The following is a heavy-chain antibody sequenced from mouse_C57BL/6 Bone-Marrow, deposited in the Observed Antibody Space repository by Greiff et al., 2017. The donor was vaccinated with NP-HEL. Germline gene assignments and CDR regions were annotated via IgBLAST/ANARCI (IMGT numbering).Heavy chain of an antibody. CDR2: IDPNSGGT. V-gene: IGHV1-72*01. CDR1: GYTFTSYW. CDR3: AREPSTAGVYFDY. Sequence: QVQLQQPGAELVKPGSSFPLSFPSSGYTFTSYWMHWVKQRPGRGLEWIGRIDPNSGGTHYNEKFKSKATLTVDKPSSTAYMQLSSLTTEDSAVYYCAREPSTAGVYFDYWGQGTTLTVSS. J-gene: IGHJ2*01. D-gene: IGHD1-2*01.